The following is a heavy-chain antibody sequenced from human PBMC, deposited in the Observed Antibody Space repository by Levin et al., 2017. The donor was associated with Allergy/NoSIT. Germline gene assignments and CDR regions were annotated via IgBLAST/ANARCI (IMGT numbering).Heavy chain of an antibody. CDR3: ASGGGIYGDYLMANY. Sequence: SETLSLTCTVSGGSISSSSYYWGWIRQPPGKGLEWIGSIYYSGSTYYNPSLKSRVTISVETSKNQFSLKLSSVTAADTAVYYCASGGGIYGDYLMANYWGQGTLVTVSS. J-gene: IGHJ4*02. V-gene: IGHV4-39*01. D-gene: IGHD4-17*01. CDR1: GGSISSSSYY. CDR2: IYYSGST.